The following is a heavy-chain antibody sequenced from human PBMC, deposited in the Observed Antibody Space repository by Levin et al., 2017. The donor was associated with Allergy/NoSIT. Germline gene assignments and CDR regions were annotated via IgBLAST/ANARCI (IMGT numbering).Heavy chain of an antibody. CDR3: VRLPFIAAQEGYHTMDV. CDR2: IYYSGST. V-gene: IGHV4-39*01. D-gene: IGHD6-13*01. CDR1: GGSISSSSYY. J-gene: IGHJ6*01. Sequence: SETLSLTCTVSGGSISSSSYYWGWIRQPPGKGLEWIGSIYYSGSTYYNPSLKSRVTMSEDTSKNQFSLELRFVTAADTAVYYCVRLPFIAAQEGYHTMDVWGQGTTVTVSS.